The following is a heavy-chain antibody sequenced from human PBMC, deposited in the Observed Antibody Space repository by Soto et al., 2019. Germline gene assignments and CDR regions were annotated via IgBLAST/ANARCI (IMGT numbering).Heavy chain of an antibody. CDR1: GFTFDDYA. CDR2: ISWNSGSI. J-gene: IGHJ3*02. D-gene: IGHD4-17*01. CDR3: AKWDDYGDRKEAFDI. Sequence: EVQLVESGGGLVQPGRSLRLSCAASGFTFDDYAMHWVRQAPGKGLEWVSGISWNSGSIGYAYSVKGRFTISRDNAKNSLYLQMNSLRAEDTALYYCAKWDDYGDRKEAFDIWGQGTMVTVSS. V-gene: IGHV3-9*01.